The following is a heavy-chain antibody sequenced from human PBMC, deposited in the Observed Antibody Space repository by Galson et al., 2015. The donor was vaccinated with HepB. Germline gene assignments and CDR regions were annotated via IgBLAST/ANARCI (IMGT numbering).Heavy chain of an antibody. D-gene: IGHD5-18*01. CDR2: IIPMFGLT. Sequence: SVKVSCKASGGTFSSNGGTLNMYTITWIRQAPGQGLEWMGGIIPMFGLTNYAQRFQGRVTIIADESTSTAYMELSSLRSEDTAMYCCVRETRGDTAMITGYEASDIWGQGTMVTISS. CDR1: GGTFSSNGGTLNMYT. V-gene: IGHV1-69*13. J-gene: IGHJ3*02. CDR3: VRETRGDTAMITGYEASDI.